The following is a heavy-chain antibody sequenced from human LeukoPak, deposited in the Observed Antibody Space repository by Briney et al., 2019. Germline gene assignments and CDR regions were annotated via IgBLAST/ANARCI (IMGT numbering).Heavy chain of an antibody. CDR1: GFTVSSNY. D-gene: IGHD2-2*01. J-gene: IGHJ5*02. Sequence: GGSLRLSCAASGFTVSSNYMSWVRQAPGKGLEWVSVIYSGGSTYYADSGKGRFTISRDNYKNTLYLQMNSLRAEDTAVYYCARGYCSSTSCYDHPWGQGTLVTVSS. V-gene: IGHV3-66*02. CDR3: ARGYCSSTSCYDHP. CDR2: IYSGGST.